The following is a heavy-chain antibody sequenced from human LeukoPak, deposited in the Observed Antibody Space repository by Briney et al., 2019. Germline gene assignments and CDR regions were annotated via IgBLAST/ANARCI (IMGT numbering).Heavy chain of an antibody. Sequence: GGSLRLSCAASGFTFSSYWMSWVRQAPGKGLEWVAIIKQGGGEKYYVDSVKGRFTISRDNAKNSLYLQMNSLRVEDTAVYYCATTPPHTSIFGVVSRYPFDYWGQGTLVTVSS. CDR3: ATTPPHTSIFGVVSRYPFDY. J-gene: IGHJ4*02. V-gene: IGHV3-7*01. CDR1: GFTFSSYW. CDR2: IKQGGGEK. D-gene: IGHD3-3*01.